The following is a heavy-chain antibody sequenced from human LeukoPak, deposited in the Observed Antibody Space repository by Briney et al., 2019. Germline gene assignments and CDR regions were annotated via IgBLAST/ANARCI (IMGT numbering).Heavy chain of an antibody. J-gene: IGHJ4*02. D-gene: IGHD3-16*01. Sequence: SETLSLTCAVYGGSFSGYYWSWIRQPPGKGLEWIGEINHSGSTYYNPSPKSRVTISVDTSKNQFSLKLSSVTAADTAVYYCARLLNNDYGDYWGQGTLVTVSS. V-gene: IGHV4-34*01. CDR2: INHSGST. CDR1: GGSFSGYY. CDR3: ARLLNNDYGDY.